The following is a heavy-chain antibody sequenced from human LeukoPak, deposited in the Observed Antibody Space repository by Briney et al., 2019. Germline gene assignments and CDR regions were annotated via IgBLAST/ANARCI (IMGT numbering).Heavy chain of an antibody. CDR3: TRHVAARQNWFDP. CDR1: GFTFSGSA. J-gene: IGHJ5*02. CDR2: ISSKANSYAT. V-gene: IGHV3-73*01. D-gene: IGHD6-6*01. Sequence: GGYPRLSCAASGFTFSGSAMHRVRQAPGIGLEWVGSISSKANSYATAYAASVNGRFTISRYDSKNTAYLQMNSLKTEDTAVYYCTRHVAARQNWFDPWGQGTLVTGSS.